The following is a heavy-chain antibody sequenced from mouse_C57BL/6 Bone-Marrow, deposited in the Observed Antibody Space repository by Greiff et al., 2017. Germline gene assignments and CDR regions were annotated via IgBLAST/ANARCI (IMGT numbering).Heavy chain of an antibody. V-gene: IGHV1-54*01. CDR3: ESCYGPAWFAY. CDR2: FNPGSGGT. D-gene: IGHD1-1*02. Sequence: VQLQQSGAELVRPGTSVKVSCKASGYAFTNYLIEWVKQRPGQGLEWIGVFNPGSGGTKYNEKFKGKATLTADKSSSTAYMQLSSLKSEDSAVYFCESCYGPAWFAYWGQGTLVTVSA. CDR1: GYAFTNYL. J-gene: IGHJ3*01.